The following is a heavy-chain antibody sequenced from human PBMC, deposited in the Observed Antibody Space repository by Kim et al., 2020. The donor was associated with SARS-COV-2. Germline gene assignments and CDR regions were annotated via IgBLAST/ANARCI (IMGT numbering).Heavy chain of an antibody. CDR3: ARRRLLYGMDV. D-gene: IGHD5-12*01. Sequence: SETLSLTCTVSGGSISSSSYYWGWIRHPPGKGLEWIGSIYYSGSTYYNPSLKSRVTISVDTSKNQFSLKLSSVTAADTAVYYCARRRLLYGMDVWGQGTTVTVSS. CDR1: GGSISSSSYY. J-gene: IGHJ6*02. CDR2: IYYSGST. V-gene: IGHV4-39*01.